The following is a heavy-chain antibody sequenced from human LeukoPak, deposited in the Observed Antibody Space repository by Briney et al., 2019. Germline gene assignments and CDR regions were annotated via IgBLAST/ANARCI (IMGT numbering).Heavy chain of an antibody. CDR3: AGTPWFGELTLDY. CDR2: IVVGSGNT. CDR1: GVTFTSST. Sequence: SVKVSCKASGVTFTSSTIQGGRQARGQRLEWIGWIVVGSGNTNYAQKFQERVIITRDMSTTTVYMELSSLRSEDTAVYYCAGTPWFGELTLDYWGQGTLVTVSS. D-gene: IGHD3-10*01. J-gene: IGHJ4*02. V-gene: IGHV1-58*02.